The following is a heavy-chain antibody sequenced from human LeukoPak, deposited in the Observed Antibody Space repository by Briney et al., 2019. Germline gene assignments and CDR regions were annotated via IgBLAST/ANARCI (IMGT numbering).Heavy chain of an antibody. V-gene: IGHV3-33*05. D-gene: IGHD3-10*01. CDR1: GFTFSSYA. CDR3: ARLQYSFLYGSGSYGVDY. CDR2: ISHDGNNK. Sequence: PGGSLRLSCAASGFTFSSYAMHWVRQAPGKGLEWVAFISHDGNNKYYADSVRGRFTISRDNSKNTLNLQMNSLRAEDTAVYYCARLQYSFLYGSGSYGVDYWGQGTLVTVSS. J-gene: IGHJ4*02.